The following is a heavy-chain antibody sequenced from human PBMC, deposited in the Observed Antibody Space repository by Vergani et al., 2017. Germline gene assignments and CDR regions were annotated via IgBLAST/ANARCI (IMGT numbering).Heavy chain of an antibody. CDR2: IYYSGST. V-gene: IGHV4-39*01. D-gene: IGHD5-18*01. J-gene: IGHJ2*01. CDR1: GGSISSGSYY. Sequence: QVQLQESGPGLVKPSQTLSLTCTVSGGSISSGSYYWSWIRQPAGKGLEWIGSIYYSGSTYYNPSLKSRVTISVDTSKNQFSLKLSSVTAADTAVYYCASRGYSYGYAQWYFDLWGRGTLVTVSS. CDR3: ASRGYSYGYAQWYFDL.